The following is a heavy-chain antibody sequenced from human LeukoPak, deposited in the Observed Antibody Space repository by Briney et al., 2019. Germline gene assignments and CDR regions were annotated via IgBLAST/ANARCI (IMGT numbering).Heavy chain of an antibody. CDR3: ARVPYMITFGGVIVQNAFDI. V-gene: IGHV4-30-4*01. Sequence: NPSQTLSLTCTFSGRSLSSGDYYWSWIRQPPGKGLEWIGYIYYSGSTYYNPSLKSRVTISVDTSKNQFSLKLSSVTAADTAVYYCARVPYMITFGGVIVQNAFDIWGQGTMVTVSS. CDR1: GRSLSSGDYY. J-gene: IGHJ3*02. CDR2: IYYSGST. D-gene: IGHD3-16*02.